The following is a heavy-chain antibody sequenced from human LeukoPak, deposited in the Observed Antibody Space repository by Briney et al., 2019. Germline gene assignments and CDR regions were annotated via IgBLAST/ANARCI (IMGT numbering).Heavy chain of an antibody. CDR2: ISSSGSTI. D-gene: IGHD3-16*02. J-gene: IGHJ4*02. V-gene: IGHV3-48*03. CDR3: ARDDRDYVWGSYRN. Sequence: GGSLRLSCAASGFTFSSYEMNWVRRAPGKGLEWVSYISSSGSTIYYADSVKGRFTISRDNAKNSLYLQMNSLRAEDTALYYCARDDRDYVWGSYRNWGQGTLVTVSS. CDR1: GFTFSSYE.